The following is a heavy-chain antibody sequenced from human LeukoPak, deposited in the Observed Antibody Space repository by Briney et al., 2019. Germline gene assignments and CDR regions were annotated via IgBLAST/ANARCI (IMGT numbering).Heavy chain of an antibody. Sequence: GGSLRLSCAVFEFPFSDSWMYWVRQAPGKGLEGVANIKKDGSGISYVDSVQGRFIISRDNAKNSLYLQMNSLRVEGTAVYFCAGGNSMNVWGKGTAVTVSS. CDR1: EFPFSDSW. J-gene: IGHJ6*04. D-gene: IGHD1/OR15-1a*01. CDR3: AGGNSMNV. CDR2: IKKDGSGI. V-gene: IGHV3-7*03.